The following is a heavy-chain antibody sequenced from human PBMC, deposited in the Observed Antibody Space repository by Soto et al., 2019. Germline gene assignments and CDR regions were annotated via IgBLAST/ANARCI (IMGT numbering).Heavy chain of an antibody. CDR1: GFTFSDYY. V-gene: IGHV3-11*01. CDR2: ISSSGSTI. Sequence: QVQLVESGGGLVKPGGSLRLSCAASGFTFSDYYMSWIRHAPGTGLEWVSYISSSGSTIYYADSVKGRFTISRDNAKNSLYLQMNSLRAEDTAVYYCARGLDDYIWGSYRNLFDYWGQGTLVTVSS. CDR3: ARGLDDYIWGSYRNLFDY. J-gene: IGHJ4*02. D-gene: IGHD3-16*02.